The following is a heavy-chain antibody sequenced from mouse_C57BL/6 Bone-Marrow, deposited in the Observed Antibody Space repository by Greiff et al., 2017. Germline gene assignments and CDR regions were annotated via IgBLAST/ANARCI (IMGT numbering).Heavy chain of an antibody. J-gene: IGHJ2*01. CDR2: IDPENGDT. D-gene: IGHD2-4*01. V-gene: IGHV14-4*01. Sequence: VQLQQSGAELVRPGASVKLSCTASGFNIKDDYMHWVKQRPEQGLEWIGWIDPENGDTEYASKFQGKATITADTSSNTAYLQRSSLTSEDTAVYYCTVFYYDYSYYFDYWGQGTTLTVSS. CDR1: GFNIKDDY. CDR3: TVFYYDYSYYFDY.